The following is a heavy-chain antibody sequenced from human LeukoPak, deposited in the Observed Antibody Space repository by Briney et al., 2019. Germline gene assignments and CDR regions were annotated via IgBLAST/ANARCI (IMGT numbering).Heavy chain of an antibody. CDR3: ARGAVVPAAMSPYYYYGMDV. J-gene: IGHJ6*02. D-gene: IGHD2-2*01. Sequence: GASVKVSCKASGYTFTSYDINWVRQATGQGLEWMGGMNPNSGNTGYAQKFQGRVTMTRNTSISTAYMELSSLRSEDTAVYYCARGAVVPAAMSPYYYYGMDVWGQGTTVTVSS. CDR1: GYTFTSYD. V-gene: IGHV1-8*01. CDR2: MNPNSGNT.